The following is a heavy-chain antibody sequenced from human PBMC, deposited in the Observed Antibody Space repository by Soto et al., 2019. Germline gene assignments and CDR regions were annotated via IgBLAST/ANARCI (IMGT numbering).Heavy chain of an antibody. CDR2: IIPIFGTA. J-gene: IGHJ6*02. CDR1: GGTFSSYA. Sequence: QVQLVQSGAEVKKPGSSVKVSCTASGGTFSSYAISWVRQAPGQGLEWMGGIIPIFGTANYAQKFQGRVTITADESTSTAYMELSSLRSEDTAVYYCARERTKYLVVVAATGYYGMDVWGQGTTVTVSS. CDR3: ARERTKYLVVVAATGYYGMDV. V-gene: IGHV1-69*01. D-gene: IGHD2-15*01.